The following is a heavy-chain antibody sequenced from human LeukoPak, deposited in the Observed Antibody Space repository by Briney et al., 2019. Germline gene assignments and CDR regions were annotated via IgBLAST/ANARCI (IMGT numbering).Heavy chain of an antibody. CDR3: ARSEDYVWGSYRSFTWYFDL. V-gene: IGHV4-39*07. J-gene: IGHJ2*01. D-gene: IGHD3-16*02. CDR2: IYYSGST. CDR1: GGSISSSSYY. Sequence: PSETLSLTCTVSGGSISSSSYYWGWIRQPPGKGLEWIGSIYYSGSTYYNPSLKSRVTISVDRSKNQFSLKLSSVTAADTAVYYCARSEDYVWGSYRSFTWYFDLWGRGTLVTVSS.